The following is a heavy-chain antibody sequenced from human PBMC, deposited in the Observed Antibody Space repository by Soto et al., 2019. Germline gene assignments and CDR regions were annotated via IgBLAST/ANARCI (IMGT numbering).Heavy chain of an antibody. J-gene: IGHJ5*02. CDR1: GAALNSGNYY. CDR2: IYVTGAV. D-gene: IGHD2-21*01. CDR3: ARLRIATNNYKWFDP. Sequence: SETLSLTCSVSGAALNSGNYYWSWIRQVPGKGLEWTGHIYVTGAVDYNPSLRDRITISQDTSERQFSLNLRLVTAADTAVYYCARLRIATNNYKWFDPWGQGTLVTVPS. V-gene: IGHV4-31*03.